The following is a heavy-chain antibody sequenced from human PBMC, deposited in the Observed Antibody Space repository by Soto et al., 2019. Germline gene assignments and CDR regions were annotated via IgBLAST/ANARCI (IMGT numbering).Heavy chain of an antibody. J-gene: IGHJ4*02. CDR2: FIPILGIA. CDR3: ATRLCRGGHNRQPQIAH. V-gene: IGHV1-69*02. D-gene: IGHD2-15*01. Sequence: QVQLVQSGAEVRKPGSSVKVSCKASGDTFINYTISWVRQAPGQGLEWMGRFIPILGIANYAQKFQGRVTITADRSTSAAYMELSSLRSGDPSLYACATRLCRGGHNRQPQIAHGGPGTLVTVS. CDR1: GDTFINYT.